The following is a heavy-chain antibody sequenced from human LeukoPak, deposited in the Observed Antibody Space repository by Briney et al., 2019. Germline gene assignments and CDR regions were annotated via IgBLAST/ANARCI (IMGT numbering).Heavy chain of an antibody. D-gene: IGHD2/OR15-2a*01. V-gene: IGHV3-66*02. CDR3: ARVLDYYYYYRDV. Sequence: GGSLRLSCAASGFTVSSNYMSWVRQAPGKGLEWVSVIYSGGSTYYADSVKRRFTISRDNSKNTLYLQMNSLRAEDTAVYYCARVLDYYYYYRDVWGKGTTVTVSS. CDR2: IYSGGST. J-gene: IGHJ6*03. CDR1: GFTVSSNY.